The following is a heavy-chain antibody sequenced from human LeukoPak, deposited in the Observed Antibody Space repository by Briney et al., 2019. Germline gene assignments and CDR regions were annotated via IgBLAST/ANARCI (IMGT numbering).Heavy chain of an antibody. CDR1: GGSISSSNW. D-gene: IGHD3-10*01. CDR2: IYHSGST. V-gene: IGHV4-4*02. CDR3: ARVPFYGSGPFDY. J-gene: IGHJ4*02. Sequence: SETLSLTCAVSGGSISSSNWWSWVRQPPGKGLEWIGEIYHSGSTNYNPSLKSRVTISVDKSKNQFSLKLSSVTAADTAVYYCARVPFYGSGPFDYWGQGTLVTVSS.